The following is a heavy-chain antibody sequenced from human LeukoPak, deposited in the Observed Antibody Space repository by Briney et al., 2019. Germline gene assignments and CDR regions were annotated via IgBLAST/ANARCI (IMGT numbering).Heavy chain of an antibody. CDR2: IIPIFGTA. CDR3: ARVETYCSGGSCYPYYYGMDV. V-gene: IGHV1-69*13. CDR1: GGTFSSYA. J-gene: IGHJ6*02. Sequence: AASVKVSCKASGGTFSSYAISWVRQAPGQGLEWMGGIIPIFGTANYAQKFQGRVTITADECTSTAYMELSSLRSEDTAVYYCARVETYCSGGSCYPYYYGMDVWGQGTTVTVSS. D-gene: IGHD2-15*01.